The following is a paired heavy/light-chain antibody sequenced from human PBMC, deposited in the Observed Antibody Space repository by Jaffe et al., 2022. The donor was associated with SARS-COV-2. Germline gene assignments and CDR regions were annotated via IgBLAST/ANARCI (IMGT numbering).Heavy chain of an antibody. CDR2: ISSSSSTI. CDR3: AREAYCSGGSCYYYGMDV. Sequence: EVQLVESGGGLVQPGGSLRLSCAASGFTFSSYSMNWVRQAPGKGLEWVSYISSSSSTIYYADSVKGRFTISRDNAKNSLYLQMNSLRDEDTAVYYCAREAYCSGGSCYYYGMDVWGQGTTVTVSS. CDR1: GFTFSSYS. J-gene: IGHJ6*02. D-gene: IGHD2-15*01. V-gene: IGHV3-48*02.
Light chain of an antibody. Sequence: DIVMTQSPLSLPVTPGEPASISCRSSQSLLHSNGYNYLDWYLQKPGQSPQLLIYLGSNRASGVPDRFSGSGSGTDFTLKISRVEAEDVGVYYCMQALQTPHTFGQGTKLEIK. CDR1: QSLLHSNGYNY. CDR3: MQALQTPHT. CDR2: LGS. J-gene: IGKJ2*01. V-gene: IGKV2-28*01.